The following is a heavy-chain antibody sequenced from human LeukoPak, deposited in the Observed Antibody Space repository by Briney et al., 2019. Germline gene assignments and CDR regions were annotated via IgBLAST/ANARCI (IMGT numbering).Heavy chain of an antibody. J-gene: IGHJ4*02. CDR3: ANFPKYTTLDY. D-gene: IGHD2-2*02. V-gene: IGHV3-23*01. CDR2: ISGSGGST. CDR1: GFTFSSYW. Sequence: PGGSLRLSCAASGFTFSSYWMHWVRQAPGKGLEWVSAISGSGGSTYYADSVKGRFTISRDNSKNTLYLQMNSLRAEDTAVYYCANFPKYTTLDYWGQGTLVTVSS.